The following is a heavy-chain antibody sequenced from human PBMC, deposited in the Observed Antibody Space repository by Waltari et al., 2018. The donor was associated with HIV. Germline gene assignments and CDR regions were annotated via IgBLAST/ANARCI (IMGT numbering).Heavy chain of an antibody. Sequence: EVQLVESGGGLVQPGGSLRLSCAASGFTVNSNHMNWVRQAPGNGLEWVSIIYSVGGTNYADSVKGRLTISRDISKNTLYLQMNNLRAEDTGVYYCVRDSGSHYGMDVWGQGTTVTVSS. D-gene: IGHD1-26*01. CDR3: VRDSGSHYGMDV. V-gene: IGHV3-66*01. J-gene: IGHJ6*02. CDR1: GFTVNSNH. CDR2: IYSVGGT.